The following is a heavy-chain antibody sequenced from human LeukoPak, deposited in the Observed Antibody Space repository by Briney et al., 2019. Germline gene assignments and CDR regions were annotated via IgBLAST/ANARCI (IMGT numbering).Heavy chain of an antibody. CDR2: IYPGDSDA. CDR1: GYSFTNYW. V-gene: IGHV5-51*01. J-gene: IGHJ3*02. CDR3: ARSGSLGTFDI. Sequence: GVSLEISCKGSGYSFTNYWIGWVRQMPGKGLEWMGIIYPGDSDARYSPSFQGQVTISADKSISTAYLQWSSLRASETAMYYCARSGSLGTFDIWGQGTLVTVSS. D-gene: IGHD1-26*01.